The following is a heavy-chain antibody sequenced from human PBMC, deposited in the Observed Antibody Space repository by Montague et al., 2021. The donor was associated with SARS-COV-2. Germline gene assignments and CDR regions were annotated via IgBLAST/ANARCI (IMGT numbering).Heavy chain of an antibody. CDR3: ARLTAGYCSGGSCYWGTGFDY. CDR1: GGSVSSGGYY. Sequence: TLSLTCTVSGGSVSSGGYYWCWIRQHPGKGLEWIGYIYYSGSTYYNPSPKSRVTISVDTSKNQFSLKLSSVTAADTAVYYCARLTAGYCSGGSCYWGTGFDYWGQGTLVTVSS. D-gene: IGHD2-15*01. V-gene: IGHV4-31*03. J-gene: IGHJ4*02. CDR2: IYYSGST.